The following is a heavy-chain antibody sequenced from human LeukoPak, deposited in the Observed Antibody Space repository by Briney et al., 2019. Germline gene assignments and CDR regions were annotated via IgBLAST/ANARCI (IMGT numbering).Heavy chain of an antibody. CDR1: GFTFDDYA. CDR3: AKDFYDILTGFDY. CDR2: ISWNSGSI. V-gene: IGHV3-9*01. J-gene: IGHJ4*02. D-gene: IGHD3-9*01. Sequence: SLRLACAAAGFTFDDYAMDWVRQAPGKGLEWVSGISWNSGSIGYADSVKGRFTISRDNAKNSLYLQMNSLRAEDTALYYCAKDFYDILTGFDYWGQGTLVTVSS.